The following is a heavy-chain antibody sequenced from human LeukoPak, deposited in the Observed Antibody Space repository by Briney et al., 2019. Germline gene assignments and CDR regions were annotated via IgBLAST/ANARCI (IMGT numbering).Heavy chain of an antibody. J-gene: IGHJ6*03. CDR3: ARAAVSSHYRNYYMDV. D-gene: IGHD1-14*01. CDR2: INQDGIEI. CDR1: GFTFSSFL. Sequence: GGSLRLSCAASGFTFSSFLMSWVRQAPGKGLEWVAKINQDGIEINYVDSVKGRFAISRDNAKNSLYLQMNSLRAEDTAVYFCARAAVSSHYRNYYMDVWGKGTTVTVSS. V-gene: IGHV3-7*01.